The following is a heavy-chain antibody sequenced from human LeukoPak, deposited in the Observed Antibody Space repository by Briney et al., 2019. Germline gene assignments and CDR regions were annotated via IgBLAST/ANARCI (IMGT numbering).Heavy chain of an antibody. J-gene: IGHJ4*02. CDR2: INHSGST. CDR3: ARGPIVGAIDY. CDR1: GGSFSGYY. D-gene: IGHD1-26*01. Sequence: SETLSLTCAVYGGSFSGYYWSWIRRPPGKGLEWIGEINHSGSTNYNPSLKSRVTISVDTSKNQFSLKLSSVTAADTAVYYCARGPIVGAIDYWGQGTLVTVSS. V-gene: IGHV4-34*01.